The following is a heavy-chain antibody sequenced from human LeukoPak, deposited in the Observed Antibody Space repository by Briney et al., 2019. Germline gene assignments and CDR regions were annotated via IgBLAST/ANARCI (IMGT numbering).Heavy chain of an antibody. CDR2: INDKGVDK. J-gene: IGHJ4*02. Sequence: GGSLRLSCGASGFIFSKYGMHWVRQAPGKGLEWVAFINDKGVDKNYADSVKGRFTISRDNSKNTLVLQMNSLRSEDTAVYYCATDGGPAYSSSWYLYWGQGSLVTVSS. CDR3: ATDGGPAYSSSWYLY. CDR1: GFIFSKYG. D-gene: IGHD6-13*01. V-gene: IGHV3-30*02.